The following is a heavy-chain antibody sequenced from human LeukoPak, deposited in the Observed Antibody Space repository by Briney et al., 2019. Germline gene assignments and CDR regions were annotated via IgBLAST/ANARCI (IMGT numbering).Heavy chain of an antibody. J-gene: IGHJ3*02. CDR3: ARWWSALPIGGIGTDAFDI. D-gene: IGHD2-15*01. Sequence: GGSLRLSCAASGFTFSSYAMSWVRQAPGKGLEWVSAISGSGGSTYYADSVKGRFTISRDNAKNSLYLQMNSLRAEDTAVYYCARWWSALPIGGIGTDAFDIWGQGTMVTVPS. V-gene: IGHV3-23*01. CDR1: GFTFSSYA. CDR2: ISGSGGST.